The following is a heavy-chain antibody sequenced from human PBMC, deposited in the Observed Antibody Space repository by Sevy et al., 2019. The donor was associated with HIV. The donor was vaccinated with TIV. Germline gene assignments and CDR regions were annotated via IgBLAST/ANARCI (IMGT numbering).Heavy chain of an antibody. D-gene: IGHD4-4*01. Sequence: SETLSLTCAVYGGSFSGYYWTWIRQPPGKGLEWIGEINHSGSTNYNPSLKSRVTISVDTSKNQFSLKLSSVTAADTAVYYCARGDDYSALDYWGQRTLVTVSS. CDR2: INHSGST. V-gene: IGHV4-34*01. J-gene: IGHJ4*02. CDR3: ARGDDYSALDY. CDR1: GGSFSGYY.